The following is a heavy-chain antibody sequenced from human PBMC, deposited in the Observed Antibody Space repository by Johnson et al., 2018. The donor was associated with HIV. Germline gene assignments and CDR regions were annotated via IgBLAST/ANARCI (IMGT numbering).Heavy chain of an antibody. CDR1: GFTFSTYA. J-gene: IGHJ3*02. CDR3: TTGLYWNDAFDI. V-gene: IGHV3-23*04. D-gene: IGHD1-1*01. CDR2: ISGSGGST. Sequence: VQLVESGGGLVKPGGSLRLSCAASGFTFSTYAMSWVRQAPGKGLEWVSAISGSGGSTYFADSVKGRFTISRDNSKNTLYLQMSSLKTEDTAVYYCTTGLYWNDAFDIWGQGTMVTVSS.